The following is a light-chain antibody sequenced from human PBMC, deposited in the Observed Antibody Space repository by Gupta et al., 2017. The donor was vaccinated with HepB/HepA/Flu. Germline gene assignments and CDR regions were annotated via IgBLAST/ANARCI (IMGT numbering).Light chain of an antibody. CDR2: DVS. V-gene: IGLV2-14*01. Sequence: QSALTQPASVSGSPGQSITISCTGTSSDVGGYNYISWYQQHPGKAPKLMIYDVSNRPSGVSNRVSGSKSGNTASLTISWLQAEDEADYYCSSYTSRSTVVFGGGTKLTVL. J-gene: IGLJ2*01. CDR3: SSYTSRSTVV. CDR1: SSDVGGYNY.